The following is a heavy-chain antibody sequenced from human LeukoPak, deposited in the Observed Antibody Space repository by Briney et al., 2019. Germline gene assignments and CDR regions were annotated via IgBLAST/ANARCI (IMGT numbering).Heavy chain of an antibody. V-gene: IGHV4-39*01. CDR3: ARLWSGYRPPDY. Sequence: SDTLSLTCTVAGGSISGDSYYWGWIRQPPGKGLEWIRSIYYSGSTYYNPSLKRRVTISVDTSKSQISLKLGSVTAADTAMYYCARLWSGYRPPDYWGQGTLVTVSS. J-gene: IGHJ4*02. D-gene: IGHD3-3*01. CDR1: GGSISGDSYY. CDR2: IYYSGST.